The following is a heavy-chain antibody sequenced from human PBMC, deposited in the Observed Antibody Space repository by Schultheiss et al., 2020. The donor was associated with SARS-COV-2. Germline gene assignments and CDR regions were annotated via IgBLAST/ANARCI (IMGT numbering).Heavy chain of an antibody. D-gene: IGHD6-19*01. CDR2: IYYSGST. J-gene: IGHJ4*02. V-gene: IGHV4-61*01. CDR1: GYSISSGYY. Sequence: SETLSLTCTVSGYSISSGYYWSWIRQPPGKGLEWIGYIYYSGSTNYNPSLKSRVTISVDTSKNQFSLKLSSVTAADTAVYYCASTPAAVAGPFDYWGQGTLVTVSS. CDR3: ASTPAAVAGPFDY.